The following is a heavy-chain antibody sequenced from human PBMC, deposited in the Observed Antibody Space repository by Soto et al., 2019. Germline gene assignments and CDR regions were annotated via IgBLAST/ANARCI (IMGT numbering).Heavy chain of an antibody. V-gene: IGHV5-10-1*01. Sequence: GESLKISCKGSGYSFTSYWITWVRQMPGEGLEWMGRIDPSDSKTNYSPSFQGHVTVSADQSISTAYLQWSSLKASDTAMYYCARRAITNLGYYYGFAVWGRGSTVPVSS. CDR3: ARRAITNLGYYYGFAV. CDR2: IDPSDSKT. D-gene: IGHD1-20*01. J-gene: IGHJ6*02. CDR1: GYSFTSYW.